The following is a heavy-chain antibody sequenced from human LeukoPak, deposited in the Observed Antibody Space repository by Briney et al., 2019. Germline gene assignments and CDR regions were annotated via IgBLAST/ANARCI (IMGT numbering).Heavy chain of an antibody. CDR1: GFTFSSYA. Sequence: GGSLRLSCAASGFTFSSYAMSWVRQAPGKGLEWVSAISGSGGSTYYADSVKGRFTISRDNSKNTLYLQMNSLRAEDTAVYYCAKEGQPGIAVAGRRGGYFDYWGQGTLVTVSS. J-gene: IGHJ4*02. V-gene: IGHV3-23*01. D-gene: IGHD6-19*01. CDR3: AKEGQPGIAVAGRRGGYFDY. CDR2: ISGSGGST.